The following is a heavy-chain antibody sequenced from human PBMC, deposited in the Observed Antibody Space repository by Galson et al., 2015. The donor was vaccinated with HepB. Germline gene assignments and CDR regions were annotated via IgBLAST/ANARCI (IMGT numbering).Heavy chain of an antibody. Sequence: CAISGDSVSSNSVVWHWIRQSPSRGLEWLGRTYYRSKWFNDYAAPVKSRIDINADTSKNQFSLQLNSVTPEDTAVYYCARGEGNVEPKFDYWGQGTLVTVSS. J-gene: IGHJ4*02. CDR3: ARGEGNVEPKFDY. D-gene: IGHD1-1*01. V-gene: IGHV6-1*01. CDR2: TYYRSKWFN. CDR1: GDSVSSNSVV.